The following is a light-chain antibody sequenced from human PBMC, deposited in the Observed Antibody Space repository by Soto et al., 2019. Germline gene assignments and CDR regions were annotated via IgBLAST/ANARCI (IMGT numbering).Light chain of an antibody. CDR3: SSYTTSTTQV. CDR1: SSDVGAYNY. Sequence: QYALTQPASVSGSPGQSIAISCTGTSSDVGAYNYVSWYQQHPDKAPKLMIYDVTNRPSGVSNRFSGSKSGDTAFLTISGLQAEDEADYYCSSYTTSTTQVFGGGTKLTVL. V-gene: IGLV2-14*03. CDR2: DVT. J-gene: IGLJ2*01.